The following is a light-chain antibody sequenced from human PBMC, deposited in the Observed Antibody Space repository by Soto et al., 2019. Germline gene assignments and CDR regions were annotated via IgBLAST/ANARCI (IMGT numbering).Light chain of an antibody. Sequence: EIVMTQSPATLSVSPGERATLSCRASQGVSNNLAWYQQKPGQAPRLLMYGASTRATGIPARFSGSGSVTEFTLTISSLQSEDFVVYYCQQYNNWPQTFGQGTKLEI. J-gene: IGKJ2*01. CDR2: GAS. CDR1: QGVSNN. V-gene: IGKV3-15*01. CDR3: QQYNNWPQT.